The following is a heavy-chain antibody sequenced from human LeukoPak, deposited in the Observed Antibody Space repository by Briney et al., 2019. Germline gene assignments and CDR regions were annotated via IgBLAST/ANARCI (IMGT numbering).Heavy chain of an antibody. D-gene: IGHD2/OR15-2a*01. CDR1: GGSISSYY. J-gene: IGHJ4*02. V-gene: IGHV4-59*08. CDR3: AGHHPRNTVDF. CDR2: ISDIGSI. Sequence: SETLSLTCTVSGGSISSYYWSWIRQPPGKGLEWIAYISDIGSINYNPSLKSRVTISLDTSKNQFSLKLSSVTAADMAVYYCAGHHPRNTVDFWGQGTLVTVSS.